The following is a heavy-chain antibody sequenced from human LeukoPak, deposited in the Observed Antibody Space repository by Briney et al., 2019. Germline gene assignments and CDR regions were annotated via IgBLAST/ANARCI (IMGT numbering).Heavy chain of an antibody. CDR3: AKDPGVQSSLYYFDY. J-gene: IGHJ4*02. CDR2: IRYDGSNK. V-gene: IGHV3-30*02. D-gene: IGHD2/OR15-2a*01. Sequence: PGGSLRLSCAASGFTFSSYGMHWVRQAPGKGLEWVAFIRYDGSNKYYADSVKGRFTISRDNSKNTLYLQMNSLRAEDTAVYYCAKDPGVQSSLYYFDYWGQGTLVTVSS. CDR1: GFTFSSYG.